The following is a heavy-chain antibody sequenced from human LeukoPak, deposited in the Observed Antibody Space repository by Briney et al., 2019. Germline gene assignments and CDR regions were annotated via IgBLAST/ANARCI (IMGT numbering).Heavy chain of an antibody. CDR2: ISSSSSTI. D-gene: IGHD4-23*01. CDR1: GFSFSTYS. V-gene: IGHV3-48*04. CDR3: ASGNIFDY. Sequence: GGSLRLSCVASGFSFSTYSINWVRQAPGKGLEWLSYISSSSSTIYYADSVKGRFTISRDNAKNSLYLQMNSLRAEDTAVYYCASGNIFDYWGQGTLVTVSS. J-gene: IGHJ4*02.